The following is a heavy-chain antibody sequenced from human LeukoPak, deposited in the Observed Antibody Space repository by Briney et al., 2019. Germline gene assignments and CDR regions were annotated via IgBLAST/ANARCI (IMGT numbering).Heavy chain of an antibody. J-gene: IGHJ5*02. D-gene: IGHD1-26*01. Sequence: SSVKVSCKASGGTFSGYAISWVRQAPGQGLEWMGGIISIFGTANYAQKFQGRVTITADESTSTAYMELSSLRSEDTAVYYCARDWVYSGSYSFWFDPWGQGTLVTVSS. CDR3: ARDWVYSGSYSFWFDP. CDR2: IISIFGTA. V-gene: IGHV1-69*01. CDR1: GGTFSGYA.